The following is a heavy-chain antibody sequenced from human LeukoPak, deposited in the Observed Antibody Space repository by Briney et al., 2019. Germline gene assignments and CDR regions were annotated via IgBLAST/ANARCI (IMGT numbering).Heavy chain of an antibody. D-gene: IGHD6-13*01. V-gene: IGHV7-4-1*02. J-gene: IGHJ3*02. CDR2: INTNTGNP. CDR1: GYTFTSYA. CDR3: AREGSMSSSWSRDAFDI. Sequence: ASVKVSCKASGYTFTSYAMNWVRQAPGQGLEWMGWINTNTGNPTYAQGFTGRFVFSLDTSVSTAYLQISSLKAEDTAVYYCAREGSMSSSWSRDAFDIWGQGTMVTVSS.